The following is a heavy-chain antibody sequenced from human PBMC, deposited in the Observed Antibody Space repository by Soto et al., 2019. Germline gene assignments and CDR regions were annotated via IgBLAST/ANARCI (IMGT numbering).Heavy chain of an antibody. D-gene: IGHD4-17*01. CDR2: ISYDGSNK. CDR3: AKVVYGERYYYGMDV. J-gene: IGHJ6*02. V-gene: IGHV3-30*18. CDR1: GFTFSSYG. Sequence: QVQLVESGGGVVQPGRSLRLSCAASGFTFSSYGMHWVRQAPGKGLEWVAVISYDGSNKYYADSVKGRFTISRDNSKNTLYLQMNSLRAEDTAVYYCAKVVYGERYYYGMDVWGQGTTVTVSS.